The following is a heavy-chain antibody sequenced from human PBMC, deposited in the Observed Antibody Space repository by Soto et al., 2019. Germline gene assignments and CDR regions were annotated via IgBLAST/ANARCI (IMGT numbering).Heavy chain of an antibody. CDR1: GGSINSYY. D-gene: IGHD5-18*01. Sequence: SETLSLTCTVSGGSINSYYWSWIRQPPGKGLEWIGYIYYSGSTNYNPSLKSRVTISVDTSKNHFSLKLSSVTAADTTVYYCARESGCSHGPGAFDIWGQGTMVTVSS. CDR3: ARESGCSHGPGAFDI. V-gene: IGHV4-59*12. CDR2: IYYSGST. J-gene: IGHJ3*02.